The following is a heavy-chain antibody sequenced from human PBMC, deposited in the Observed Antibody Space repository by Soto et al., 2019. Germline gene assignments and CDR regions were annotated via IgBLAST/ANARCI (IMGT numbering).Heavy chain of an antibody. V-gene: IGHV3-30-3*01. CDR3: ARSPKRIVVVVAATYYFDY. J-gene: IGHJ4*02. Sequence: QVQLVESGGGVVQPGRSLRLSCAASGFTFSSYAMHWVRQAPGKGLEWVAVISYDGSNKYYADSVKGRFTISRDNSKNTLYLQMNSLRAEDTAVYYCARSPKRIVVVVAATYYFDYWSQGTLVTVSS. D-gene: IGHD2-15*01. CDR1: GFTFSSYA. CDR2: ISYDGSNK.